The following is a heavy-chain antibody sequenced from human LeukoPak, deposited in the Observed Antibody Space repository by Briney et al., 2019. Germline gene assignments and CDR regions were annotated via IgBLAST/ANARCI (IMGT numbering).Heavy chain of an antibody. J-gene: IGHJ4*02. CDR2: IKSKTAGGTT. CDR1: GFTFSNAW. V-gene: IGHV3-15*01. CDR3: TTGDCSGTSCAGY. D-gene: IGHD2-2*01. Sequence: PGGSLRLSCAASGFTFSNAWMSWVRQAPGMGLEWVGRIKSKTAGGTTDYAAPVKGRFTISRDDSKNTLYLQMNSLKTEGTAVYYCTTGDCSGTSCAGYWGQGTLVTVSS.